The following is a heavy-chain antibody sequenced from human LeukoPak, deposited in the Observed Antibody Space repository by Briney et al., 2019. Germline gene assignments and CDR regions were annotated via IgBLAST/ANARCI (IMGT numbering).Heavy chain of an antibody. J-gene: IGHJ6*04. CDR3: ARGLARNKYCSRGYGDV. D-gene: IGHD6-13*01. CDR1: GGSFSGYY. Sequence: PSETLSLTCAVYGGSFSGYYWSWIRQPPGKGLEWIGEINHSGSTNYNPSLKSRVTISVDTSKNQFSLKLSSVTAADTAVYYCARGLARNKYCSRGYGDVWGKGTTVTVSS. V-gene: IGHV4-34*01. CDR2: INHSGST.